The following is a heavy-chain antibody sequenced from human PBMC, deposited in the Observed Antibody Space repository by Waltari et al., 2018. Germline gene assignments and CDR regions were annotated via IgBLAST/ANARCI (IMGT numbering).Heavy chain of an antibody. V-gene: IGHV4-38-2*01. CDR3: ARHESAHYGGFDS. Sequence: QVQLQESGPGLVKPSETLSLTCAVSGDSITRASYWGWVRQPPGKGLEWIGYVYHFGGSSYNPSLKSRVTMSVDTSKRQFSLNLSSVTAADTAVYYCARHESAHYGGFDSWGRGTLVTVSA. CDR1: GDSITRASY. J-gene: IGHJ4*02. D-gene: IGHD4-17*01. CDR2: VYHFGGS.